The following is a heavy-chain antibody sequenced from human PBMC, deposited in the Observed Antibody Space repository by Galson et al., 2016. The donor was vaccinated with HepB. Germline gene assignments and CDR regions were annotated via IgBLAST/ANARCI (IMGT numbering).Heavy chain of an antibody. D-gene: IGHD5-24*01. CDR2: IYYSGNY. J-gene: IGHJ4*02. CDR1: GDSITSYY. Sequence: SETLSLTCTVSGDSITSYYWSWIRQPPGKGLEWIGHIYYSGNYNYNPSLKSRVTISVDTSRNQFSLKLNSVTAADTGVYYCAGAQLSLEMALDCWGQGTLVTVSS. CDR3: AGAQLSLEMALDC. V-gene: IGHV4-59*01.